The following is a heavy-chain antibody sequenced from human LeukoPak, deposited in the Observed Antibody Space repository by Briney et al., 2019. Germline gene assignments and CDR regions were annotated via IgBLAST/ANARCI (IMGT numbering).Heavy chain of an antibody. CDR1: GYTFRTYA. V-gene: IGHV1-18*01. CDR3: ARSELWFGDVSPQLYYFDY. CDR2: INPYNGNT. J-gene: IGHJ4*02. D-gene: IGHD3-10*01. Sequence: ASVKVSCKASGYTFRTYAITWVRQAPGQGLEWMGWINPYNGNTNSAQKFQGRVTMTTDTSTTTAYMELRSLRSDDTAVYYCARSELWFGDVSPQLYYFDYWGQGTLVTVSS.